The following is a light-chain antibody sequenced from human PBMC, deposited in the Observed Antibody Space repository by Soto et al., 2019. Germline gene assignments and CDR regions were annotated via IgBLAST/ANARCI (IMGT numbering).Light chain of an antibody. CDR1: QSVDSRY. CDR3: QQYGSSSQT. J-gene: IGKJ1*01. CDR2: GTS. Sequence: EIVLTQSPGTLSLSPGERATLSCRASQSVDSRYLAWYQQKPGQAPRLLIYGTSNRATGIPDRFSGSGSGTDFTLTISRLEPEDFAVYYCQQYGSSSQTFGQGTKVEIK. V-gene: IGKV3-20*01.